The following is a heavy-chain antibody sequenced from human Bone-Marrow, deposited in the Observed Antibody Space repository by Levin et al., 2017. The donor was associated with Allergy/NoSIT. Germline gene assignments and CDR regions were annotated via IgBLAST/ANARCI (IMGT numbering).Heavy chain of an antibody. Sequence: GGSLRLSCEVSGFTLSNTWMNWVRQAPGKGLEWVGRIKSRTDGGTTDYAAPVKGRLSISRDDSKNTLYLQMNNLQIEDTAIYYCTTESRIAARLKYAFDVWGQGTMVTVS. CDR1: GFTLSNTW. J-gene: IGHJ3*01. V-gene: IGHV3-15*01. D-gene: IGHD6-6*01. CDR3: TTESRIAARLKYAFDV. CDR2: IKSRTDGGTT.